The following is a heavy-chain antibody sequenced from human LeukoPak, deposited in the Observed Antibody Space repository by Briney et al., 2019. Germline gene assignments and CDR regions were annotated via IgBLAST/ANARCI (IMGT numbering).Heavy chain of an antibody. CDR3: ARAGYSSSWYVGGWFDP. Sequence: ASVKVSCKASGYTFTSYGISWVRQAPGQGLEWMGWISAYNGNTNYAQKLQGRVTMTTDTSTSTAYMELSSLRSEDTAVYYCARAGYSSSWYVGGWFDPWGQGTLVTVSS. CDR2: ISAYNGNT. J-gene: IGHJ5*02. CDR1: GYTFTSYG. D-gene: IGHD6-13*01. V-gene: IGHV1-18*01.